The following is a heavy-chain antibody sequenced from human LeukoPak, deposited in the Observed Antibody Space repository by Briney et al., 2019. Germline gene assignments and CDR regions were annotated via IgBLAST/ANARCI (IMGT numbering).Heavy chain of an antibody. CDR1: GFTFNTYW. Sequence: GRSLRLSCAASGFTFNTYWMTWVRQAPGKGLEWVASMKQDGNEKYYVDSVKGRFTISRDNAKNSLYLQMNSLRAEDTAVYYCARDPGTGGSYFDYWGQGTLVTVSS. J-gene: IGHJ4*02. CDR3: ARDPGTGGSYFDY. V-gene: IGHV3-7*01. CDR2: MKQDGNEK. D-gene: IGHD2-8*02.